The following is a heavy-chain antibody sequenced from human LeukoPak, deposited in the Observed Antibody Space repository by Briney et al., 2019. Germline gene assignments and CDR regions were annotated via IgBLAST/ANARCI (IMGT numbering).Heavy chain of an antibody. V-gene: IGHV3-23*01. J-gene: IGHJ4*02. CDR2: ISAGGDKT. D-gene: IGHD2-21*02. CDR3: AIGHYPAASCAGDCYYSY. Sequence: AGGSLTLSCAASGFTFNNYAMTWVRQAPGKGLEWLSGISAGGDKTFYADSVKGRFTISRDNSKNTPYLQTDSLRVEDTAVYYCAIGHYPAASCAGDCYYSYWGQGTLVTVSS. CDR1: GFTFNNYA.